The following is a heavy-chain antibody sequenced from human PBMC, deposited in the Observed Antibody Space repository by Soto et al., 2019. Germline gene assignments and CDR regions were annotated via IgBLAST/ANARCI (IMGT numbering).Heavy chain of an antibody. D-gene: IGHD3-16*02. CDR2: MTPDSGDT. CDR1: GHTLASYD. CDR3: ARDPLYGWVAS. J-gene: IGHJ5*01. Sequence: QVQLVQSGAEVRKPGASVKVSCKASGHTLASYDINWVRQATGQGLEWMGWMTPDSGDTGYAKKFQGRVTMTWDNSITTAYMELSSLRSDDTAVYYCARDPLYGWVASWGQGTLVTVSS. V-gene: IGHV1-8*01.